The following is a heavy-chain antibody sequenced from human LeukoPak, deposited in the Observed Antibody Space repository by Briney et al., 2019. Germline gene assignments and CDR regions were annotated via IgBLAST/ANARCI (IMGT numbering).Heavy chain of an antibody. V-gene: IGHV3-7*01. CDR1: GFTFSSYW. CDR3: ARETTDDFFYYYMDV. Sequence: GGSLRLSCAASGFTFSSYWMSWVRQSPGKGLEWAANIKQDGSERYYMDSVKGRFTISRDNAKASLYLQMNSLRAEDMSVYYCARETTDDFFYYYMDVWGKGTTVTVSS. J-gene: IGHJ6*03. D-gene: IGHD1/OR15-1a*01. CDR2: IKQDGSER.